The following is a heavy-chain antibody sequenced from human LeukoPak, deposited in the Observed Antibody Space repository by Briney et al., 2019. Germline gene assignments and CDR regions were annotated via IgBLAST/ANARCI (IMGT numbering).Heavy chain of an antibody. CDR2: SYSNGNT. CDR1: GFTVNSNY. Sequence: PGGSLRLSCAASGFTVNSNYYMRWVRQAPGKGLEWVSVSYSNGNTYYADSVKGRFTISRDNAKNSLYLQMNSLRAEDTAVYYCARDHRRYCSSTSCKFGGYWGQGTLVTVSS. V-gene: IGHV3-53*01. J-gene: IGHJ4*02. CDR3: ARDHRRYCSSTSCKFGGY. D-gene: IGHD2-2*01.